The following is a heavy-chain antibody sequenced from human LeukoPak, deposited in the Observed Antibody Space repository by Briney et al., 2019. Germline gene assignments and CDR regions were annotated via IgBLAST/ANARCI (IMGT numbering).Heavy chain of an antibody. CDR2: IRYDGSNK. CDR3: AKDRVVVPAAMFY. Sequence: GGSLRLSCAASGFTFSSYGMHWVRQAPGKGLEWVAFIRYDGSNKYYADSVKGRFTISRDNSKNTLYLQMNSLRAEDTAVYYCAKDRVVVPAAMFYWGQGTLVTVSS. J-gene: IGHJ4*02. D-gene: IGHD2-2*01. CDR1: GFTFSSYG. V-gene: IGHV3-30*02.